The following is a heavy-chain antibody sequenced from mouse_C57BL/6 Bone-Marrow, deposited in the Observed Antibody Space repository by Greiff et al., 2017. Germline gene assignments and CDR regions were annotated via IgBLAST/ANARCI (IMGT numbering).Heavy chain of an antibody. CDR1: GFTFSSYA. J-gene: IGHJ1*03. CDR3: TRDSPLYYGSSYWYFDF. CDR2: ISSGGDYI. V-gene: IGHV5-9-1*02. D-gene: IGHD1-1*01. Sequence: EVKLVESGAGLVKPGGSLKISCAASGFTFSSYAMSWVRQTPEKRLEWVAYISSGGDYIYYADTVKGRFTISRANARNTLYLQMSSLKSEDTAMYFCTRDSPLYYGSSYWYFDFWCTGTTVTVSS.